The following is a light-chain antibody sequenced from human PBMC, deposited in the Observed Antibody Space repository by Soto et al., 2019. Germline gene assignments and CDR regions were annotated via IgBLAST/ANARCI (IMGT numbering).Light chain of an antibody. Sequence: QSVLTQPPSVSGAPGQGVTISCTGSSSNIGAGYDVHWYQQLPGTAPKLLIYGNSNRPSGVPDRFSGSKSGTSASLAITGLQAEDEADYYCQSYDSSLSFYVFGTGTKLTVL. CDR2: GNS. CDR3: QSYDSSLSFYV. CDR1: SSNIGAGYD. J-gene: IGLJ1*01. V-gene: IGLV1-40*01.